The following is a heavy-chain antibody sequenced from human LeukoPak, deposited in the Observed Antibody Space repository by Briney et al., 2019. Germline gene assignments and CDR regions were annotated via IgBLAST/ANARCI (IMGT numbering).Heavy chain of an antibody. V-gene: IGHV3-74*01. J-gene: IGHJ4*02. CDR2: INTDGSTT. Sequence: GGSLRLSCAASGFTFSSYWVHWVRQAPGKGLVWVSRINTDGSTTGYVDAVKGRFTISRDNAKNTLYLQMNSLRAEDTAVYYCARAHRSGSLDNWGQGTLVTVSS. CDR1: GFTFSSYW. CDR3: ARAHRSGSLDN. D-gene: IGHD1-26*01.